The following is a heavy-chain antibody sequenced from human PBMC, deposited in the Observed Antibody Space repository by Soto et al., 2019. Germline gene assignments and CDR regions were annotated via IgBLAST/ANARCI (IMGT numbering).Heavy chain of an antibody. J-gene: IGHJ4*02. CDR3: AKEPLVRRYFDY. CDR2: ISDTGGTT. V-gene: IGHV3-23*01. D-gene: IGHD6-13*01. Sequence: EVQLLASGGGLVQPGGSLRLSCAASGFTFTNYAMRWVRQAPGKGLEWVAAISDTGGTTYYADSVKGRFTISRDNSKNTLYLQMNSLRAEDTAVYYCAKEPLVRRYFDYWGQGTLVIVSS. CDR1: GFTFTNYA.